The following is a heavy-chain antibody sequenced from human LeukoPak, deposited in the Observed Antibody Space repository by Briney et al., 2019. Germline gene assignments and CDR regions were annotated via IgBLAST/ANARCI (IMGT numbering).Heavy chain of an antibody. CDR1: GYTFTSYG. V-gene: IGHV1-18*01. J-gene: IGHJ4*02. Sequence: ASVKVSCKASGYTFTSYGISWVRQAPGQGLEWMRWISAYNGDTHYAQKLQGRVSLTTDTSTSTAYMELRSLTSDDTAVYFCARDTKTTTIAGGNDSWGQGTLVTVSS. CDR3: ARDTKTTTIAGGNDS. D-gene: IGHD3-16*01. CDR2: ISAYNGDT.